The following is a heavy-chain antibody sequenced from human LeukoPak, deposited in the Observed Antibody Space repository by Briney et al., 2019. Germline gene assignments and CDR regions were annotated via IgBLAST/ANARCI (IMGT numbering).Heavy chain of an antibody. D-gene: IGHD2-2*01. V-gene: IGHV4-34*01. CDR2: INHSGST. J-gene: IGHJ5*02. CDR3: ARGRVVPAAISNWFDP. CDR1: GGSFSGYY. Sequence: SETLSLTCAVYGGSFSGYYWSWIRQPPGKGLEWIGEINHSGSTNYNPSLKSRVTISVDTSKNQFSLKLSSVTAADTAVYYCARGRVVPAAISNWFDPWGQGILVTVSS.